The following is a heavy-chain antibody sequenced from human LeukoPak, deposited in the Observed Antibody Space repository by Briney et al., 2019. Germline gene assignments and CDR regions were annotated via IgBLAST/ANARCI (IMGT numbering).Heavy chain of an antibody. CDR2: INPNSGGT. CDR1: GYTFTGYY. D-gene: IGHD2-2*02. V-gene: IGHV1-2*02. J-gene: IGHJ5*02. Sequence: ASVKVSCKASGYTFTGYYMHWVRQAPGQGLEWMGWINPNSGGTNYAQKFQGRVTMTRDTSISTPYMELSRLRSDDTAVYYCARDLGVVPAAIVGWFDPWGQGTLVTVSS. CDR3: ARDLGVVPAAIVGWFDP.